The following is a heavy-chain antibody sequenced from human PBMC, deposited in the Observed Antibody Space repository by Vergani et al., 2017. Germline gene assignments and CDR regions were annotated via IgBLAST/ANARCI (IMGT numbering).Heavy chain of an antibody. CDR3: ARGGSGSLSPFDY. V-gene: IGHV4-39*01. CDR2: IYYSGST. CDR1: GGSISSSSYY. J-gene: IGHJ4*02. Sequence: QLQLQESGPGLVKPSETLSLTCTVSGGSISSSSYYWGWIRQPPGKGLEWIGSIYYSGSTYYNPSLKSRVTISVDTSKNQFSLKLSSVTAADTAVYYCARGGSGSLSPFDYWGQGTLVTVSS. D-gene: IGHD3-10*01.